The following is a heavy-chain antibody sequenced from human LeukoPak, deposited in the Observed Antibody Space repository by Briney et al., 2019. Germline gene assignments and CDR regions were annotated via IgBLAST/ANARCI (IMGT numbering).Heavy chain of an antibody. CDR2: INTNTGNP. J-gene: IGHJ6*03. Sequence: ASVKVSCKASGYSFTSYAMNWVRQAPGQGLEWMGWINTNTGNPTYAQGFTGRFVFSLDTSVSTAYLQISSLKAEDTAVYYCAREVPHYYYYMDVWGKGTTVTVSS. D-gene: IGHD4/OR15-4a*01. CDR3: AREVPHYYYYMDV. V-gene: IGHV7-4-1*02. CDR1: GYSFTSYA.